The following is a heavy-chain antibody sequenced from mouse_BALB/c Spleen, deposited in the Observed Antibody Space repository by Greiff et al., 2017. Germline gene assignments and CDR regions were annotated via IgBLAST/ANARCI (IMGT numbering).Heavy chain of an antibody. CDR1: GFSFTGYG. CDR3: ARDGYVGLAY. D-gene: IGHD1-2*01. V-gene: IGHV2-6-7*01. J-gene: IGHJ3*01. Sequence: VQVVESGPGLVAPSQSLSITCTVSGFSFTGYGVNWVRQPPGKGLEWLGMIWGDGSTDYNSALKSRLSISKDNSKSQVFLKMNSLQTDDTARYYCARDGYVGLAYWGQGTLVTVSA. CDR2: IWGDGST.